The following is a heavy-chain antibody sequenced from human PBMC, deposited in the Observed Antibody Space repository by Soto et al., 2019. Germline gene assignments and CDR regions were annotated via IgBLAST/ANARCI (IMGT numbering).Heavy chain of an antibody. V-gene: IGHV3-21*06. CDR3: ARESEDLTSNFDY. J-gene: IGHJ4*02. CDR1: GFTFTRYS. CDR2: ISSTTNYI. Sequence: GGSLRLSCAASGFTFTRYSMNWVRQAPGKGLEWVSSISSTTNYIYYGDSMKGRFTIYRDNAKNSLYLEMNSLRAEDTAVYYCARESEDLTSNFDYWGQGTLVTVSS.